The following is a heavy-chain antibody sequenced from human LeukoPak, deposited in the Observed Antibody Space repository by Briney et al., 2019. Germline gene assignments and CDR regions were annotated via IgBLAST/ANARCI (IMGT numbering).Heavy chain of an antibody. J-gene: IGHJ4*02. V-gene: IGHV4-4*02. Sequence: PSETLSLTCAVSGGSISSNNWWSWVRQPPGKGLEWIGEIYHSGTTNYNSSLKSRVTISVDKPKNQFSLKLSSVTAADTAVYYCARGLPYGSGSYYKYWGQGTLVTVSS. CDR1: GGSISSNNW. CDR2: IYHSGTT. D-gene: IGHD3-10*01. CDR3: ARGLPYGSGSYYKY.